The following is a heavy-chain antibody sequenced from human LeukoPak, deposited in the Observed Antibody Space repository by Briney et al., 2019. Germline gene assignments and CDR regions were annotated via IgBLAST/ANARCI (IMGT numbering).Heavy chain of an antibody. V-gene: IGHV4-34*01. Sequence: PSETLSLTCTVSGAAVSSYYWSWVRQPPGKGLEWIGEINHSGGTNYNPSLKSRVTISVDTSKNQFSLKLSSVTAADTAVYYCASNPWSITGTNDWFDPWGQGTLVTVSS. CDR3: ASNPWSITGTNDWFDP. D-gene: IGHD1-7*01. CDR2: INHSGGT. CDR1: GAAVSSYY. J-gene: IGHJ5*02.